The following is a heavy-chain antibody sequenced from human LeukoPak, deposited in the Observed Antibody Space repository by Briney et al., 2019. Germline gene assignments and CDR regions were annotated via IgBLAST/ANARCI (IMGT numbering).Heavy chain of an antibody. Sequence: GGSLRLSCAASGFTFSDSYMSWLRQPPGKGLEWVSTINANSGTTSYAASVRGRFTTSRDNSKNTLYLQVNTLRADDTATYYCAKPVSGGLAVTADWFHPWGQGTLVVVSS. CDR3: AKPVSGGLAVTADWFHP. CDR2: INANSGTT. D-gene: IGHD6-19*01. J-gene: IGHJ5*01. CDR1: GFTFSDSY. V-gene: IGHV3-23*01.